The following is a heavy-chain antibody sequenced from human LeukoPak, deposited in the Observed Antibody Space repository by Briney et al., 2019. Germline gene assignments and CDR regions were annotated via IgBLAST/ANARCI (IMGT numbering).Heavy chain of an antibody. CDR1: GGSISSGDYY. J-gene: IGHJ4*02. CDR2: IYYSGST. CDR3: ARAHYDFWSGYYTFDY. Sequence: SETLSLTCTVSGGSISSGDYYWSWLRQPPGKGLEWIGYIYYSGSTYYNPSLKSRVTISVDTSKNQFSLKLSSVTAADTAVYYCARAHYDFWSGYYTFDYWGQGTLVTVSS. D-gene: IGHD3-3*01. V-gene: IGHV4-30-4*01.